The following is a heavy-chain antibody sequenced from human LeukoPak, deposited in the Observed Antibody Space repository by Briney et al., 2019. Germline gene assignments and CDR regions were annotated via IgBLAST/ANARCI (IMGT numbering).Heavy chain of an antibody. CDR3: ARDHGMIIGTAAGILSWFDP. Sequence: PSETLSLTCTVSGGSISSTGYYWGWVRQPPGKGLEWLGSMYYSGSTYYNPSRKSRVTISVNTSKNQFSLKLSSVTAADTAVYYCARDHGMIIGTAAGILSWFDPWGQGTLVTVSS. CDR2: MYYSGST. V-gene: IGHV4-39*07. J-gene: IGHJ5*02. D-gene: IGHD6-13*01. CDR1: GGSISSTGYY.